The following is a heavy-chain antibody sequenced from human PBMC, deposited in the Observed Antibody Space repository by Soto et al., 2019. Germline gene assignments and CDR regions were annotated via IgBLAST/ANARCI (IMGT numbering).Heavy chain of an antibody. CDR3: ARHELDYYYYYMAV. CDR2: IYYSGST. D-gene: IGHD1-7*01. CDR1: GGSISSSSYY. Sequence: SETLSLTCTVSGGSISSSSYYWGWIRQPPGKGLEWIGSIYYSGSTYYNPSLKSRVTISVDTSKNQFSLKLSSVTAADTAVYYCARHELDYYYYYMAVWGKGTTVTVSS. V-gene: IGHV4-39*01. J-gene: IGHJ6*03.